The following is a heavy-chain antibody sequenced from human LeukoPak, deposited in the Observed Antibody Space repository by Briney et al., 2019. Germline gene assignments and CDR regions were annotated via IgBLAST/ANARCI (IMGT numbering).Heavy chain of an antibody. J-gene: IGHJ4*02. V-gene: IGHV3-66*01. CDR3: VKDLGRYRNNCFDY. CDR2: IYSGDST. CDR1: GFTVSSNY. Sequence: GGSLRLSCAASGFTVSSNYMSWVRQAPGKGLEWVSVIYSGDSTYYADSVKGRFTISRDSSKNTLFLQMNSLRAEDTAVYYCVKDLGRYRNNCFDYWGQGTLVTVSS. D-gene: IGHD1-26*01.